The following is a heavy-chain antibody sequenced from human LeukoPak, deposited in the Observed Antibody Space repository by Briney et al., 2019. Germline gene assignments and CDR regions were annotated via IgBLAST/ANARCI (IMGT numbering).Heavy chain of an antibody. CDR2: IYYSGST. Sequence: SETLSLTCTVSGGSISSYYWSRIRQPPGKGLEWIGYIYYSGSTNYNPSLKSRVTISVDTSKNQFSLKLSSVTAADTAVYYCGSRDSSGSFDYWGQGTLVTVSS. CDR1: GGSISSYY. V-gene: IGHV4-59*01. CDR3: GSRDSSGSFDY. J-gene: IGHJ4*02. D-gene: IGHD3-22*01.